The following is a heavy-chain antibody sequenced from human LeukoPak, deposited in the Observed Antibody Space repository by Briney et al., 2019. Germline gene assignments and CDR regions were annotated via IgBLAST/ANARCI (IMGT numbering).Heavy chain of an antibody. Sequence: SETLSLTCTVSGGSISSGSYYWSWIRQPAGKGLEWIGRIYTSGSTNYNPSLKSRVTISVDTSKNQFSLKLSSVTAADTAVYYCARGYDSSGYYQNDAFDIWGQGTMVTVSS. V-gene: IGHV4-61*02. D-gene: IGHD3-22*01. CDR3: ARGYDSSGYYQNDAFDI. J-gene: IGHJ3*02. CDR2: IYTSGST. CDR1: GGSISSGSYY.